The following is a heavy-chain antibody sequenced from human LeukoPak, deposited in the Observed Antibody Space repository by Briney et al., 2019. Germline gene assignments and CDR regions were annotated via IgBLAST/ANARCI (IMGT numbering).Heavy chain of an antibody. D-gene: IGHD6-19*01. CDR1: GFTFSSYS. J-gene: IGHJ4*02. CDR2: ISSSSSYI. Sequence: PGGSLRLSCAASGFTFSSYSMNWVRQAPGKGLEWVSSISSSSSYIYYADSVKGRFTISRDNAKNSLYLQMNSLRAEDTAVYYCARDQYSSGWHPSFDYWGQGTLVTVSS. CDR3: ARDQYSSGWHPSFDY. V-gene: IGHV3-21*01.